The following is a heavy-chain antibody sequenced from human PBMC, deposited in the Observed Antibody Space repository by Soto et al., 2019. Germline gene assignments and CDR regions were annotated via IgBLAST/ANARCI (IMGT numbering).Heavy chain of an antibody. D-gene: IGHD3-16*01. CDR2: ISGSGGST. J-gene: IGHJ1*01. Sequence: PGGSLRLSCAASGFTFSSYALSLVRQAPGKGLEWVSAISGSGGSTYYADSVKGRFTISRDNSKKKLYLQMKSLRAEDTAVYYCATLIGLEYFQPWGHGTLVPVSS. CDR1: GFTFSSYA. V-gene: IGHV3-23*01. CDR3: ATLIGLEYFQP.